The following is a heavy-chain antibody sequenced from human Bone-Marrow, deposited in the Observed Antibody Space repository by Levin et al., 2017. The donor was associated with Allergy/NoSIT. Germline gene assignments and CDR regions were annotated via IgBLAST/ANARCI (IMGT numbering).Heavy chain of an antibody. CDR1: GGTFNNHA. D-gene: IGHD1-1*01. V-gene: IGHV1-69*06. Sequence: GGSLRLSCKASGGTFNNHAISWVRQAPGQGLEWMGSIIPLFGTTNYAQKFQDRVTITVDTSTTTAYMDLVSLRFDDTAVYYCAGERQLRFDYWGQGTLVTVSA. CDR3: AGERQLRFDY. CDR2: IIPLFGTT. J-gene: IGHJ4*01.